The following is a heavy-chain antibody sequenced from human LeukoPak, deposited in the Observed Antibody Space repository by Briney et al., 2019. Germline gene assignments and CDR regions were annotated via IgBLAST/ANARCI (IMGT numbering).Heavy chain of an antibody. CDR3: ARDREQQLVRAFDI. V-gene: IGHV1-2*02. J-gene: IGHJ3*02. Sequence: GASVKVSCKASGYTFTSYGISWVRQAPGQGLEWMGWINPNSGGTNYAQKFQGRVTMTRDTSISTAYMELSRLRSDDTAVYYCARDREQQLVRAFDIWGQGTMVTVSS. CDR1: GYTFTSYG. D-gene: IGHD6-13*01. CDR2: INPNSGGT.